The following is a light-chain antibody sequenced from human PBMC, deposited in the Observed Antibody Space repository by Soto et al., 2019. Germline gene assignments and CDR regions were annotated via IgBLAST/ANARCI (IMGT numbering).Light chain of an antibody. CDR1: SRDVGGYNY. V-gene: IGLV2-14*01. J-gene: IGLJ2*01. CDR3: SAYVTCNPFVI. CDR2: EVS. Sequence: QSALTQPASVSGSPGQSITISCTGTSRDVGGYNYVSWHQQHPGKAPKVIITEVSNRPSGVSNRFAGSKSGNTASQTISGLQAEDVAGYCCSAYVTCNPFVIFGGGTNVTGL.